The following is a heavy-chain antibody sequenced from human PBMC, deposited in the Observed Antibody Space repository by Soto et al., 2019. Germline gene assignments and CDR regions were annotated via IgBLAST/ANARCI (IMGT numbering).Heavy chain of an antibody. D-gene: IGHD6-13*01. V-gene: IGHV4-39*01. Sequence: SETLSLTCTVPGGSISSGGYYWGWIRQPPGKGLEWIGNIYYAGSTYYNPSLKSRVTVSVDTSKNQFSLKLDSVTAADTAVYYCARQAAAPGIDLWFDPWGQGTLVTVSS. CDR2: IYYAGST. CDR3: ARQAAAPGIDLWFDP. J-gene: IGHJ5*02. CDR1: GGSISSGGYY.